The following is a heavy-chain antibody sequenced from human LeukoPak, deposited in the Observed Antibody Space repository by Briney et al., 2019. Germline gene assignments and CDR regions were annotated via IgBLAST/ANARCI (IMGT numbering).Heavy chain of an antibody. CDR2: IDGSGDTI. V-gene: IGHV3-48*02. CDR1: GFTFSDYS. Sequence: GESLRLSCAAPGFTFSDYSMSWVRQAQGKGLEWVSYIDGSGDTIYYADSVKGRFTISRDNAKNSLDLQMNSLRDEDTAVYYCSRRFDCWGQGTLVTVSS. J-gene: IGHJ4*02. CDR3: SRRFDC.